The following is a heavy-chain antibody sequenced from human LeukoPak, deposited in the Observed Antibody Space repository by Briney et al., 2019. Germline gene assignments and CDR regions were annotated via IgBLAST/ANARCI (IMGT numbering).Heavy chain of an antibody. CDR3: AGLEGRYSTDWFYFFDY. Sequence: PSETLSLTCIVSGGSISSLNLWSWLRQPPGKGLEWIGEMYLGGTTNFNPSLKSRVTILIDKSKNQLSLQSTSVTAADTAVYYCAGLEGRYSTDWFYFFDYWGQGALVTVSS. D-gene: IGHD6-19*01. V-gene: IGHV4-4*02. CDR1: GGSISSLNL. J-gene: IGHJ4*02. CDR2: MYLGGTT.